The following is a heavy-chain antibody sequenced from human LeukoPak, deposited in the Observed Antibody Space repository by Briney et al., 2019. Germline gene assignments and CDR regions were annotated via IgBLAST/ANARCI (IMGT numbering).Heavy chain of an antibody. CDR2: ISAYNGNT. CDR3: ARDLAPSPLRGLIVDFDY. CDR1: GYTFTSYG. D-gene: IGHD2-21*01. J-gene: IGHJ4*02. V-gene: IGHV1-18*01. Sequence: GASVKVSCKASGYTFTSYGISWVRQAPGQGLEWMGWISAYNGNTNYAQKPQGRVTMTTDTSTSTAYMELRSLRSDDTAVYYCARDLAPSPLRGLIVDFDYWGQGTLVTVSS.